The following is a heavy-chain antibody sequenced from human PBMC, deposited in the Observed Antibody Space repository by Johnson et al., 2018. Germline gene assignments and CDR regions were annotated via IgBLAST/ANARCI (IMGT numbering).Heavy chain of an antibody. V-gene: IGHV3-23*01. D-gene: IGHD2-15*01. CDR3: ARERKDIVGVVAAEYYMDV. J-gene: IGHJ6*03. CDR2: ISGSGGST. Sequence: EVQLLESGGGVVQPGGSLRLSCAASGFTFSSHSMNWVRQAPGKGLEWVSGISGSGGSTYYADSVKGRFTISRDNSKNTLYLQMNSLRADDTAVYYCARERKDIVGVVAAEYYMDVWDKGTTVTVSS. CDR1: GFTFSSHS.